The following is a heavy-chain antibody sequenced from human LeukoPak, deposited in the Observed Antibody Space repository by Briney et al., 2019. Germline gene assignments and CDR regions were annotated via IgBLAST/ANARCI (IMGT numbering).Heavy chain of an antibody. CDR2: IIPILGIA. J-gene: IGHJ4*02. CDR1: GGTFSSYT. CDR3: AVSIVSYSSGYYYFDY. D-gene: IGHD3-22*01. Sequence: GASVKVSCKASGGTFSSYTISWVRQAPGQGVEWMGRIIPILGIANYAQKFQGRVTITADKSTSTAYMELSSLRSEDTAVYYCAVSIVSYSSGYYYFDYWGQGTLVTVSS. V-gene: IGHV1-69*02.